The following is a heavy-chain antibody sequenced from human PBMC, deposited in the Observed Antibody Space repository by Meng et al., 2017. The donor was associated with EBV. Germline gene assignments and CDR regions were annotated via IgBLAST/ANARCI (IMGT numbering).Heavy chain of an antibody. CDR3: ASESGRGYTPDY. D-gene: IGHD3-10*01. V-gene: IGHV1-69*01. CDR1: GGPFRYYA. J-gene: IGHJ4*02. CDR2: FLPRLGAP. Sequence: QVELVESGGEGKEPGSAVKVSCKTSGGPFRYYAISWVRQAPGQGLEWLGGFLPRLGAPNYEQKFHGRVKITADESTSTHYMDLSSLRSEDTAIYYCASESGRGYTPDYWGQGTLVTVSS.